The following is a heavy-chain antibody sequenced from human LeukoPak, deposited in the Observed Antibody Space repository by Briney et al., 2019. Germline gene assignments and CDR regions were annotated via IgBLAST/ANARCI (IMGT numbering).Heavy chain of an antibody. Sequence: ASVKVSCKASGGTFSSCAISWVRQAPGQGLEWMGWISAYNGNTNYAQKLQGRVTMTTDTSTSTAYMELRSLRSDDTAVYYCARGLAYYYDSSGYPYWGQGTLVTVSS. V-gene: IGHV1-18*01. D-gene: IGHD3-22*01. CDR2: ISAYNGNT. CDR3: ARGLAYYYDSSGYPY. CDR1: GGTFSSCA. J-gene: IGHJ4*02.